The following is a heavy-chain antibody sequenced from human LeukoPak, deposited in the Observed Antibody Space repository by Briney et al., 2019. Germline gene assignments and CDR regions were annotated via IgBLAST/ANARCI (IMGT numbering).Heavy chain of an antibody. CDR2: ISAYNGNT. J-gene: IGHJ5*02. Sequence: ASVTVSCKASGYTFTSYGISWVRQAPGQGLEWMGWISAYNGNTNYAQKLQGRVTMTTNTSTSTAYMELRSLISDDTAVYYCARDSGSSSSGWFDPWGQGTLVTGSS. CDR1: GYTFTSYG. V-gene: IGHV1-18*01. CDR3: ARDSGSSSSGWFDP. D-gene: IGHD6-6*01.